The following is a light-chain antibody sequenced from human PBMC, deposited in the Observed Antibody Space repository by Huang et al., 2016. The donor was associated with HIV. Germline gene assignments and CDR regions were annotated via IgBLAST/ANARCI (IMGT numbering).Light chain of an antibody. CDR3: QQSVRTPRT. Sequence: DIQITQSPSSLSASVGDRVIITCRASHDINRYLNWYQQKPGKAPKLLISGASKVQSGVPSSFSGSGSGTHFTLTISSLQPEDSATYYCQQSVRTPRTFGQGTKLEI. V-gene: IGKV1-39*01. CDR2: GAS. J-gene: IGKJ2*01. CDR1: HDINRY.